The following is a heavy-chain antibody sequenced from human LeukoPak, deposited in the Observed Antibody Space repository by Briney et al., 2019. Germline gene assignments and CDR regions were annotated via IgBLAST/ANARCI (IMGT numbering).Heavy chain of an antibody. Sequence: SVKVSCKASGGTFSSYAISWVRQAPGQGLEWMGGIIPIFGTANYAQKFQGRVTITADESTSTAYMELSSLRSEDTAVYYCATITISASYFDYWGQGTLVTVSS. D-gene: IGHD3-3*01. V-gene: IGHV1-69*13. CDR1: GGTFSSYA. CDR3: ATITISASYFDY. J-gene: IGHJ4*02. CDR2: IIPIFGTA.